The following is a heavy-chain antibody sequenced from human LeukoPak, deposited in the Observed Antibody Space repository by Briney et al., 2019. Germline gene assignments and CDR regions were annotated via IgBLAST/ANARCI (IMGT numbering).Heavy chain of an antibody. J-gene: IGHJ4*02. CDR3: ARPGDGPAAIFGVVRNYYFDY. D-gene: IGHD3-3*01. CDR1: GYTFTSYG. CDR2: ISAYNGNT. Sequence: GASVKVSCKASGYTFTSYGISWVRQAPGQGLEWMGWISAYNGNTNYAQKLQGRVTMTTDTSTSTAYMELRSLRSDDTAVYYCARPGDGPAAIFGVVRNYYFDYWGQGTLVTVSS. V-gene: IGHV1-18*01.